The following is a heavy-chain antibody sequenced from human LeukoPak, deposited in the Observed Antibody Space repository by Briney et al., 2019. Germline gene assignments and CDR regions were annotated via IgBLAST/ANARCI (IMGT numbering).Heavy chain of an antibody. V-gene: IGHV3-23*01. Sequence: GGSLRLSCAASGVTFSSYAMSWVRQAPGKGLECVSAISGSGGSTYYADSVKGRFTTSRDNSKNTLYLQINSLRAEDTAVYYCATIVVVPAAAFDIWGQGTMVTVSS. CDR3: ATIVVVPAAAFDI. D-gene: IGHD2-2*01. CDR2: ISGSGGST. CDR1: GVTFSSYA. J-gene: IGHJ3*02.